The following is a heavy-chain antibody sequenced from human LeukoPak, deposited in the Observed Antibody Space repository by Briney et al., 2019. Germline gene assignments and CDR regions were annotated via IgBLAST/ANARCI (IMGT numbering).Heavy chain of an antibody. J-gene: IGHJ4*02. CDR3: ATILCNRGGECYFDS. CDR1: GYTFTDYY. Sequence: ASVKVSCKGSGYTFTDYYMHWVQQAPGKGLEWMGLVDPEDGETIYAEKFQGRVTITADTSTDTAYMELRSLRCEDTAVYYCATILCNRGGECYFDSWGQGNLVTVSS. CDR2: VDPEDGET. V-gene: IGHV1-69-2*01. D-gene: IGHD2-21*01.